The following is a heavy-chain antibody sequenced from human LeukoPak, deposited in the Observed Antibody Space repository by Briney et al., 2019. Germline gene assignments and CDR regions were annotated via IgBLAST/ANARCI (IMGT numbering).Heavy chain of an antibody. CDR2: ISGYNGNT. CDR1: GYTFSSHG. D-gene: IGHD5-24*01. Sequence: GASVKVSCKASGYTFSSHGISWVRQAPGQGLEWMGWISGYNGNTNYAQSLQGRVTMTTDTSTSTAYMELRSLRSDDTAMYYCARDQGDGYNWGTFDIWGQGTMVTVSS. J-gene: IGHJ3*02. CDR3: ARDQGDGYNWGTFDI. V-gene: IGHV1-18*01.